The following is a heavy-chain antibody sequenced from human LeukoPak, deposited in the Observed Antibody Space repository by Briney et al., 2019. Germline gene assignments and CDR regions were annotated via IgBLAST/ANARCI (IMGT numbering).Heavy chain of an antibody. J-gene: IGHJ4*02. CDR2: IYYSGST. D-gene: IGHD2-21*01. V-gene: IGHV4-59*08. CDR3: ARVTYSIFDY. CDR1: GGSISSYY. Sequence: PSETLSLTCTVSGGSISSYYWSWIRQPPGKGLEWIGYIYYSGSTNYKSSLKSRVTISVDTSKNQFSLKLSSVTAADTAVYYCARVTYSIFDYWGQGTLVTVSS.